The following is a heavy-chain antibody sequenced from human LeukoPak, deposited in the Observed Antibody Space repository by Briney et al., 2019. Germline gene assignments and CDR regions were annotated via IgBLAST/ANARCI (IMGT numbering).Heavy chain of an antibody. CDR3: ARDSWTYYYGSVRVPDLYYYYGMDV. V-gene: IGHV1-69*04. CDR2: IIPILGIA. CDR1: GGTFSSYA. D-gene: IGHD3-10*01. J-gene: IGHJ6*02. Sequence: GASVKVSCKASGGTFSSYAISWVRQAPGQGLEWMGRIIPILGIANYAQKFQGRVTITADKSTSTAYMELSSLRSEDTAVYYCARDSWTYYYGSVRVPDLYYYYGMDVWGQGTTVTVSS.